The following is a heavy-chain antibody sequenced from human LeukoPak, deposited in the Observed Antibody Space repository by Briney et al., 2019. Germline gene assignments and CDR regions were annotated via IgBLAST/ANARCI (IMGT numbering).Heavy chain of an antibody. CDR1: GGTLSSYA. J-gene: IGHJ5*02. V-gene: IGHV1-69*04. D-gene: IGHD2-2*01. CDR3: ARDLKRYCSSTSCPGGFDP. Sequence: SVKVSCKASGGTLSSYAISWVRQAPGQGLEWMGRIIPIFGIANYAQKFQGRVTITADKSTSTAYMELSSLRSEDTAVYYCARDLKRYCSSTSCPGGFDPWGQGTLVTVSS. CDR2: IIPIFGIA.